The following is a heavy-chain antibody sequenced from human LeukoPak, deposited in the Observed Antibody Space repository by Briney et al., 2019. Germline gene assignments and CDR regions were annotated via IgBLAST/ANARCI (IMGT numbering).Heavy chain of an antibody. CDR2: ISSSSSYI. Sequence: GGSLRLSCAASGFTFSSYSMNWVRQAPGKGLEWVSSISSSSSYIYYADSVKGRFTISRDNSKNTLYLQMNSLRAEDTAVYYCARDFVVVTAIPDAFDIWGQGTMVTVSS. D-gene: IGHD2-21*02. CDR3: ARDFVVVTAIPDAFDI. V-gene: IGHV3-21*01. J-gene: IGHJ3*02. CDR1: GFTFSSYS.